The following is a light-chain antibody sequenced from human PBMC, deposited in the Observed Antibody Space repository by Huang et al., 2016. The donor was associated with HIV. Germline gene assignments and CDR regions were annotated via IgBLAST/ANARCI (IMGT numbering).Light chain of an antibody. V-gene: IGKV3-15*01. Sequence: EIVMTQSPATLSVSPGERATLSCRASQSVSSNLAWYQQKPGQAPRLLIYGASTRATGIPARFSGSGSGTEFTLTVSSLRSEGFAVYYCQQYNNWPLTFGPGTKVDIK. CDR3: QQYNNWPLT. J-gene: IGKJ3*01. CDR2: GAS. CDR1: QSVSSN.